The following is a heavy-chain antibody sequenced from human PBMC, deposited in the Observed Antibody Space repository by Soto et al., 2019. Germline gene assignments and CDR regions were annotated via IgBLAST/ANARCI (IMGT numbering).Heavy chain of an antibody. D-gene: IGHD3-22*01. CDR3: ARGSGYYYWNDY. CDR1: GYTFTSYA. J-gene: IGHJ4*02. CDR2: INAGNGNT. V-gene: IGHV1-3*01. Sequence: GASVKVSCKASGYTFTSYAMHWVRQAPGQRLEWMGWINAGNGNTKYSQKFQGRVTITRDTSASTAYMELSSLRSDDTAVYYCARGSGYYYWNDYWGQGTLVTVSS.